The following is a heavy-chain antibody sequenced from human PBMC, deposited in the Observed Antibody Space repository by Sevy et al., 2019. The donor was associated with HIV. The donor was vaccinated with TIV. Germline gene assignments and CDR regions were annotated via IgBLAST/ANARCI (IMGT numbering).Heavy chain of an antibody. D-gene: IGHD2-2*01. Sequence: ASVKVSCKASGYTFTGYYMHWVRQAPGQGLEWMGRINPNSGGTNYAQKFQGRVTMTRDTSISTAYMELSRLRSDDTAVYYCARVELQLDDAFDIWGQGTMVTVSS. V-gene: IGHV1-2*06. CDR2: INPNSGGT. CDR3: ARVELQLDDAFDI. CDR1: GYTFTGYY. J-gene: IGHJ3*02.